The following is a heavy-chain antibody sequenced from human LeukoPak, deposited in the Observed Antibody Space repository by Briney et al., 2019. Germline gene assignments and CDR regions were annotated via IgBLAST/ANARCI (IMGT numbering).Heavy chain of an antibody. CDR3: ARQIRIQLWYSFDY. CDR2: ISYDGSNQ. Sequence: GGSLRLSCGASGFTFSSYGMHWVRQAPVKGLEGVAFISYDGSNQYYADSVKGRFTISRDNSKSTLYLQMNSLRAEDTAVYYCARQIRIQLWYSFDYWGQGTLVTVSS. V-gene: IGHV3-33*01. D-gene: IGHD5-18*01. CDR1: GFTFSSYG. J-gene: IGHJ4*02.